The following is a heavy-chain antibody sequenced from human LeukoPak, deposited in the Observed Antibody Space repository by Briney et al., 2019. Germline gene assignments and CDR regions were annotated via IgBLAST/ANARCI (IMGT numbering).Heavy chain of an antibody. Sequence: PGRSLRLSCAASGFTFSSYGMHWVRQAPGKGLEWVAVISYDGSNKYYADSVKGRFTISRDNSKNTLYLQMNSLRSEDTAVYYCARVGFWSGYPGGRGMDVWGQGTTVTVSS. CDR1: GFTFSSYG. CDR2: ISYDGSNK. CDR3: ARVGFWSGYPGGRGMDV. D-gene: IGHD3-3*01. J-gene: IGHJ6*02. V-gene: IGHV3-30*03.